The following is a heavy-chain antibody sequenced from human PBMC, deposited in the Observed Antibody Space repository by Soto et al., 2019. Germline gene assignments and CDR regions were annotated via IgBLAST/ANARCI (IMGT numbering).Heavy chain of an antibody. Sequence: SETLSLTCTVSGGSISSGGYYWSWIRQHPGKGLEWIAYIYQSGTPYYNPSLKSRATISIDRSKNQFSLMLDSVTAADTAVYYCARDLRLDSWGPGTLVTVSS. V-gene: IGHV4-31*03. CDR3: ARDLRLDS. D-gene: IGHD2-21*02. CDR1: GGSISSGGYY. CDR2: IYQSGTP. J-gene: IGHJ4*02.